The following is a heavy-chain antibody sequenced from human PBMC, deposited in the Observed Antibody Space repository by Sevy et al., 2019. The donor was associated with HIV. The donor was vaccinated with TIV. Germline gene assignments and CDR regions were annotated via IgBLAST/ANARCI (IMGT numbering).Heavy chain of an antibody. V-gene: IGHV3-23*01. CDR2: ISGSGGRT. Sequence: GGSLRLSCAASGFTFSSYAMSWVRQAPGKGLEWVSAISGSGGRTYYADSVKGRFTISRDNSKNTLYLQMNSLRAEDTAVYYCAKFGDYIWGSYRQTDFDYWGQGTLVTVSS. CDR3: AKFGDYIWGSYRQTDFDY. J-gene: IGHJ4*02. D-gene: IGHD3-16*02. CDR1: GFTFSSYA.